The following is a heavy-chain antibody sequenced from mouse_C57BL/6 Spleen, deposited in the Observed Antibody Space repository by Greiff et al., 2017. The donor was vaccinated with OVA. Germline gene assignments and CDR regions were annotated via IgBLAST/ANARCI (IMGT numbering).Heavy chain of an antibody. Sequence: EVQLQQSGPELVKPGASVKIPCKASGYTFTDYNMDWVKQSHGKSLEWIGDINPNNGGTIYNQKFKGKATLTVDKSSSTAYMELRSLTSEDTAVYYGARRSITTVVEGYYFDYWGQGTTLTVSS. CDR3: ARRSITTVVEGYYFDY. CDR1: GYTFTDYN. D-gene: IGHD1-1*01. CDR2: INPNNGGT. J-gene: IGHJ2*01. V-gene: IGHV1-18*01.